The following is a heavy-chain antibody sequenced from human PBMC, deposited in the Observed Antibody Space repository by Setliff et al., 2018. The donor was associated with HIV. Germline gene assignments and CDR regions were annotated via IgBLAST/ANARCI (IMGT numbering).Heavy chain of an antibody. D-gene: IGHD3-22*01. CDR2: IYTSGST. J-gene: IGHJ6*03. Sequence: KTSETLSLTCTVSGGSISSGTYYWSWIRQPAGKGLEWIGRIYTSGSTDYNPSLKSRVTISVDTSKNQFSLKLSSVTAADTAVYYCAREGDYNFDNTGYLRGGYYYYCMDVWGKGTTVTVSS. CDR1: GGSISSGTYY. V-gene: IGHV4-61*02. CDR3: AREGDYNFDNTGYLRGGYYYYCMDV.